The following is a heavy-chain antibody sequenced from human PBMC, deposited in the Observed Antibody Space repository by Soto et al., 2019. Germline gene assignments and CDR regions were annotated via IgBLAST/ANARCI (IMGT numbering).Heavy chain of an antibody. CDR3: ARETYQLPQCCDY. CDR1: GYTFNSYS. V-gene: IGHV3-48*01. J-gene: IGHJ4*02. Sequence: PGGSLRLSCAASGYTFNSYSMNWVRQDPGKGLEWVSYISSSSSTIYYADSVKGRFTISRDNAKNSLYLQMNSLRAEDTVVYYCARETYQLPQCCDYWGQGTLVTVSS. CDR2: ISSSSSTI. D-gene: IGHD2-2*01.